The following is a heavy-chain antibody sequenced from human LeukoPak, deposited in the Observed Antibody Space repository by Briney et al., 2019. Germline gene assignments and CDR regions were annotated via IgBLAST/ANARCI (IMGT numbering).Heavy chain of an antibody. CDR3: AKDAGSLGATQWFDP. V-gene: IGHV3-23*01. CDR1: GFTFTNYG. Sequence: GSLRLSCAASGFTFTNYGMNWVRQAPGKGLEWVSAVSATGGSTYYAASMKGRFTISRDNSKNTVFLQIHSLRAEDTAIYYCAKDAGSLGATQWFDPWGQGTLVTVSS. J-gene: IGHJ5*02. D-gene: IGHD1-26*01. CDR2: VSATGGST.